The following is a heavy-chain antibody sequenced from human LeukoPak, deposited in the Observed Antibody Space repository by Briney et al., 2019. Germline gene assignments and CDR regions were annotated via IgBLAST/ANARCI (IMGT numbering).Heavy chain of an antibody. CDR1: GGTFSSYA. CDR3: ARAYNWNDPDVFDI. Sequence: GSSVKVSCKASGGTFSSYAISWVRQAPGQGLEWIGWISAYNGNTNYAQKLQGRVTMTTDTSTSTAYMELRSLRSDDTAVYYCARAYNWNDPDVFDIWGQGTMVTVSS. CDR2: ISAYNGNT. D-gene: IGHD1-1*01. J-gene: IGHJ3*02. V-gene: IGHV1-18*01.